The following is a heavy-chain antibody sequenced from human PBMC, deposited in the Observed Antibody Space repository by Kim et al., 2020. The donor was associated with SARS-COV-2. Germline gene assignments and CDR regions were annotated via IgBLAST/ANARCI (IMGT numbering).Heavy chain of an antibody. Sequence: GGSLRLSCAASGFTFDDYAMHWVRQAPGKGLEWVSGISWNSGSIGYADSVKGRFTISRDNAKNSLYLQMNSLRAEDTALYYCAKASYYYDSSGYPWPGY. CDR3: AKASYYYDSSGYPWPGY. V-gene: IGHV3-9*01. CDR1: GFTFDDYA. CDR2: ISWNSGSI. D-gene: IGHD3-22*01. J-gene: IGHJ4*03.